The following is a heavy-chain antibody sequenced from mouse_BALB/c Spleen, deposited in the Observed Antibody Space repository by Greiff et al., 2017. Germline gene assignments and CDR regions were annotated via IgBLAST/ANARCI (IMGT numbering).Heavy chain of an antibody. D-gene: IGHD2-4*01. CDR2: IYPGSGST. V-gene: IGHV1S22*01. Sequence: LQQPGSELVRPGASVKLSCKASGYTFTSYWMHWVKQRPGQGLEWIGNIYPGSGSTNYDEKFKSKATLTVDTSSSTAYMQLSSLTSEDSAVYYYTRGSIYYDYEYWYFDVWGAGTTVTVSS. CDR1: GYTFTSYW. CDR3: TRGSIYYDYEYWYFDV. J-gene: IGHJ1*01.